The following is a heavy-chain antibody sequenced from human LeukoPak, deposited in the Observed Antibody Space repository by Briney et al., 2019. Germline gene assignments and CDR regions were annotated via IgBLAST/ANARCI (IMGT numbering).Heavy chain of an antibody. CDR1: GFTFSNYA. D-gene: IGHD3-22*01. V-gene: IGHV3-23*01. J-gene: IGHJ4*02. Sequence: GGSLRLTCAASGFTFSNYALHWVRQAPGKGLEWVSGISVSGGSIYYADSVTGRFTISRDNSKDTLYLQMNSLRVEDTALYYCAKEHSVLTMMRGLDSWGQGTLVTVSS. CDR2: ISVSGGSI. CDR3: AKEHSVLTMMRGLDS.